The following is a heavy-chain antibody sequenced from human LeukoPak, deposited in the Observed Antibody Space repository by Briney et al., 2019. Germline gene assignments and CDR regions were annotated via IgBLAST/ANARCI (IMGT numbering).Heavy chain of an antibody. CDR3: AKAYSSGWSPFDY. J-gene: IGHJ4*02. CDR1: GFTHTIHA. CDR2: ISDNGATT. Sequence: GGSLRLSCAASGFTHTIHAMSWVRQVPGKGLEWVAGISDNGATTNYADSVKGRFTITRDNSKDTLFLQMNSLRAEDTAIYYCAKAYSSGWSPFDYWGQGTQVTVSS. V-gene: IGHV3-23*01. D-gene: IGHD6-19*01.